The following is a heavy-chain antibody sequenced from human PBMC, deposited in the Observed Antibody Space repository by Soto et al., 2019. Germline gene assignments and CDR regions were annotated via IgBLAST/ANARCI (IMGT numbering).Heavy chain of an antibody. V-gene: IGHV4-59*01. CDR3: ARAVGNGYNTIVDAFDI. CDR2: IYYSGST. CDR1: GGSISSYY. Sequence: PSETLSLTCTVSGGSISSYYWSWIRQPPGKGLEWIGYIYYSGSTNYNPSLKSRVTISVDTSKNQFSLKLSSVTAADTAVYYCARAVGNGYNTIVDAFDIWGQGTMVTVS. D-gene: IGHD5-12*01. J-gene: IGHJ3*02.